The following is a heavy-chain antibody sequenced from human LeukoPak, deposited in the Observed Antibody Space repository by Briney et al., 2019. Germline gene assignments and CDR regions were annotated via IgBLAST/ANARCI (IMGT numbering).Heavy chain of an antibody. D-gene: IGHD6-19*01. J-gene: IGHJ4*02. CDR2: IIPIFGTA. V-gene: IGHV1-69*13. CDR1: GGTFSSYA. Sequence: SVKVSCKASGGTFSSYAISWVRQAPGQGLEWMGGIIPIFGTANYAQKFLGRVTITADESTSTAYMELSSLRSEDTAVYYCARGSGWYGYSSGYDYWGQGTLVTVSS. CDR3: ARGSGWYGYSSGYDY.